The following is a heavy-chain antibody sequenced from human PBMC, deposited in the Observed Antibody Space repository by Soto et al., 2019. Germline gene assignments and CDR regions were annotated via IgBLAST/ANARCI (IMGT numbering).Heavy chain of an antibody. Sequence: QVQLVQSGAEVKKPGASVKVSCKASGYTFTSYGISWVRQAPGQGLEWMGWISAYNGNTNYAQKLQGRVTMTTDTSTSTAYMELRSLRSDDTAVYYCAASRYNWKSYYYYGMDVWGQGPTVTVSS. J-gene: IGHJ6*02. CDR3: AASRYNWKSYYYYGMDV. CDR1: GYTFTSYG. CDR2: ISAYNGNT. V-gene: IGHV1-18*01. D-gene: IGHD1-1*01.